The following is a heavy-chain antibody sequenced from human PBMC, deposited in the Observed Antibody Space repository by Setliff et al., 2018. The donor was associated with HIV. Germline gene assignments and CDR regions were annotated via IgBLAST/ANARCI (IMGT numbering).Heavy chain of an antibody. CDR3: ARDARWLQFPYFDY. Sequence: SETLSLTCVVYNGSFSGHYWSWIRQPPGKGLEWIGEINHSGSPNYNSSLKSRVTISVDTSKNQFSLKLSSVTAADTAVYYCARDARWLQFPYFDYWGQGTLVTVSS. D-gene: IGHD5-12*01. CDR2: INHSGSP. CDR1: NGSFSGHY. J-gene: IGHJ4*01. V-gene: IGHV4-34*01.